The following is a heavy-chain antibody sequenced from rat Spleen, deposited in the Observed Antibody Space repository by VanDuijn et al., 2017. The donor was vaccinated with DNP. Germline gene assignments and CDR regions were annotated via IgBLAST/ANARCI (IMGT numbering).Heavy chain of an antibody. V-gene: IGHV5-20*01. D-gene: IGHD5-1*01. CDR3: ATGSNWFAY. CDR2: ISYDGSRT. Sequence: EVQLVESGGDLVQPGRSLKLSCAASGFAFSDFYMAWVRQAPTKGLEWVASISYDGSRTYYRDSVKGRFTISRDNAKNTLYLQMNSLRSEDTATYYCATGSNWFAYWGQGTLVTVSS. CDR1: GFAFSDFY. J-gene: IGHJ3*01.